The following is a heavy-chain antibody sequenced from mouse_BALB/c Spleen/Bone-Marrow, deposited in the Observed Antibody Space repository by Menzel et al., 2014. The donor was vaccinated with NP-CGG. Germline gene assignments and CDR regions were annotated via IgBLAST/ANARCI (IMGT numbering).Heavy chain of an antibody. CDR3: TRWGTTVVDYFDV. CDR2: IDPYDSDT. J-gene: IGHJ1*01. V-gene: IGHV1-74*04. D-gene: IGHD1-1*01. Sequence: LVESGAELVRPGASVKLSCKASGYTFTNYWMNWVKQRPEQGLEWIGRIDPYDSDTHYNQKFKDKVVLTVDKSSSTAYMQLNSLTSEDSAVYYCTRWGTTVVDYFDVWGAGTTVTVSS. CDR1: GYTFTNYW.